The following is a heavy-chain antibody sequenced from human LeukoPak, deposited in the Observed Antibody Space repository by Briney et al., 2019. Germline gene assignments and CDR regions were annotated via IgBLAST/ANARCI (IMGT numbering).Heavy chain of an antibody. J-gene: IGHJ3*02. CDR3: ARGSSKPAGDAFDI. D-gene: IGHD6-19*01. CDR2: IYYSGST. CDR1: GGSISSYY. V-gene: IGHV4-59*01. Sequence: SETLSLTCTVSGGSISSYYWSWIRQPPGKGLEWIGYIYYSGSTNYNPSLKSRVTISVDTSKNQFSLKLSSVTAADTAVYYCARGSSKPAGDAFDIWGQGTTVTVSS.